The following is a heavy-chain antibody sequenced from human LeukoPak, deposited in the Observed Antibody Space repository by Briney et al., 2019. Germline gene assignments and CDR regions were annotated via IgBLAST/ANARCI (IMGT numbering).Heavy chain of an antibody. V-gene: IGHV4-34*01. J-gene: IGHJ4*02. Sequence: SETLSLTCAVYGGSFSGYYWSWIRQPPGKGLEWIGEINHSGSTNYNPSLKSRVTISVATSKNMCSLKLSSVTAADKAVYYCARGDYYDSSGSSYYFDYWGQGTLVTVSS. CDR2: INHSGST. CDR3: ARGDYYDSSGSSYYFDY. D-gene: IGHD3-22*01. CDR1: GGSFSGYY.